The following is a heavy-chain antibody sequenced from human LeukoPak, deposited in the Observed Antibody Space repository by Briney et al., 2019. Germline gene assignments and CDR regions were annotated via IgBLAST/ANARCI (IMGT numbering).Heavy chain of an antibody. CDR2: IYHIGSA. CDR1: GYSISSGYQ. J-gene: IGHJ5*02. Sequence: SETLSLTCAVSGYSISSGYQWAWIRQSPGKGLEWIGSIYHIGSAHYNPSLKSRVTISVETSKNQFSLKMYSVTAADTAVYYWARDPRWLTPDCTSTSCYENYFDPWGQGTLVTVSS. V-gene: IGHV4-38-2*02. CDR3: ARDPRWLTPDCTSTSCYENYFDP. D-gene: IGHD2-2*01.